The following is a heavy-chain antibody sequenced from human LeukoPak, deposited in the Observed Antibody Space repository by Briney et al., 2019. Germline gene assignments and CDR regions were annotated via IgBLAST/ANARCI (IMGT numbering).Heavy chain of an antibody. V-gene: IGHV4-34*01. Sequence: SETLSLXCAVYGGSFSGYCWSWIRQPPGKGLEWLGEMNHSGSTNYNPSLKGRFTISVDTSKNQFSLKLSSVNAADTAVYYCAINSSGWYSDAFDIWGQGTMVTVSS. CDR3: AINSSGWYSDAFDI. J-gene: IGHJ3*02. CDR1: GGSFSGYC. D-gene: IGHD6-13*01. CDR2: MNHSGST.